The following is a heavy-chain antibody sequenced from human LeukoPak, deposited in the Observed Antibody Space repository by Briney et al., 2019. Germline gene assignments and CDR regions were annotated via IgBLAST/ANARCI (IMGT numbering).Heavy chain of an antibody. D-gene: IGHD2-15*01. CDR1: GFTFSSYW. CDR2: IKQDGSEK. CDR3: ARFGCSGGSCYDPWFDP. Sequence: PGGSLRLSCAASGFTFSSYWMSWVRQAPGKGLEWVANIKQDGSEKYYVDSVKGRFTTSRDNAKNSLYLQMNSLRAEDTAVYYCARFGCSGGSCYDPWFDPWGQGTLVTVSS. J-gene: IGHJ5*02. V-gene: IGHV3-7*04.